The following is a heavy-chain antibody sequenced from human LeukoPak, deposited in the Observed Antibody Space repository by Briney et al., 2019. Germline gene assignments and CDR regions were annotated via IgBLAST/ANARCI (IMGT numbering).Heavy chain of an antibody. Sequence: ASVKVSCKTSGYTFTGYYMHWLRQAPGQGLEWMGRINPNSGGTYYAQKFRSRVTMTRDASISTAYMELASLISDDTAVYYCAGGVLHGGGNWFDPWGQGTLVTVSS. J-gene: IGHJ5*02. D-gene: IGHD3-16*01. CDR1: GYTFTGYY. V-gene: IGHV1-2*06. CDR3: AGGVLHGGGNWFDP. CDR2: INPNSGGT.